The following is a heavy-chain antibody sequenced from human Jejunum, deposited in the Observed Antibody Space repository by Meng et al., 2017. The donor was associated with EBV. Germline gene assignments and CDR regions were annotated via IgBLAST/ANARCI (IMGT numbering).Heavy chain of an antibody. J-gene: IGHJ4*02. V-gene: IGHV4-4*03. CDR2: IHHTEST. D-gene: IGHD3-22*01. CDR1: GGSITISNW. CDR3: ARESYSDSSGYYSLDY. Sequence: QGRVEEAGPELVNHPGTRSRPCAVSGGSITISNWWSWVREAPGKGLEWIGEIHHTESTDYNPSLKSRVTISVDKSKNQFSLKLSSVTAADTAVYYCARESYSDSSGYYSLDYWGQGSLVTVSS.